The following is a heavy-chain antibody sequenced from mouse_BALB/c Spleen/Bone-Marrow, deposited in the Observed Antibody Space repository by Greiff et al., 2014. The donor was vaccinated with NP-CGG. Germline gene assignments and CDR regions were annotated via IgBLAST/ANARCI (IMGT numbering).Heavy chain of an antibody. CDR1: GFTFSSFG. D-gene: IGHD4-1*01. J-gene: IGHJ2*01. V-gene: IGHV5-17*02. CDR2: ISSGSSTI. Sequence: EVQVVESGGGLVQPGGSRKLSCAASGFTFSSFGMHWVRQAPEKGLEWVAYISSGSSTIYYADTVKGRFTISRDNPKNTLFLQMTSLRSEDTAMYYCARDKRLGLDYWGQGTTLTVSS. CDR3: ARDKRLGLDY.